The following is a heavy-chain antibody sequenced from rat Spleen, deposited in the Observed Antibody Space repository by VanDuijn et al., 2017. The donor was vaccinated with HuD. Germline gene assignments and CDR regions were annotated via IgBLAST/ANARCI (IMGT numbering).Heavy chain of an antibody. D-gene: IGHD5-1*01. CDR3: SNNWELYY. V-gene: IGHV5-29*01. Sequence: EVQLVESGGGLVQPGRSLKLSCAASGFTFSDYGMAWVRQAPTKGLEWVASITNTGGGIYYPDSVKGRFTISRDNAKNTLYLQMNSLKSEDTATYYCSNNWELYYWGQGVMVTVSS. CDR2: ITNTGGGI. J-gene: IGHJ2*01. CDR1: GFTFSDYG.